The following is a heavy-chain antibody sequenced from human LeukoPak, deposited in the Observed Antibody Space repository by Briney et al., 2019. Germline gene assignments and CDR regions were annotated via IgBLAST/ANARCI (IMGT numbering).Heavy chain of an antibody. CDR1: GGSFSGYY. CDR2: INHSGST. CDR3: ARDRGWMVQGVLFDY. Sequence: SETLCLTCAVYGGSFSGYYLSWIRQPPGKGLEWIGEINHSGSTNYNPSLKSRVTISVDTSKNQFSLKLSSVTAADTAVYYCARDRGWMVQGVLFDYWGQGTLVTVSS. V-gene: IGHV4-34*01. J-gene: IGHJ4*02. D-gene: IGHD3-10*01.